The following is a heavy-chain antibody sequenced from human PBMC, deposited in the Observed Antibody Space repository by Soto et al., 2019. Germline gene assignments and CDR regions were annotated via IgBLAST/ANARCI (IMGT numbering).Heavy chain of an antibody. Sequence: SETLSLTCTVSGGSISSSSYYWGWIRQPPGKGLEWIGSIYYSGSTYYNPSLKSRVTISVDTSKNQFSLRLSSVTAADTAVYYCASLHREWLLNFCFDYWGQGTLVTVSS. J-gene: IGHJ4*02. CDR1: GGSISSSSYY. D-gene: IGHD3-3*01. CDR2: IYYSGST. V-gene: IGHV4-39*01. CDR3: ASLHREWLLNFCFDY.